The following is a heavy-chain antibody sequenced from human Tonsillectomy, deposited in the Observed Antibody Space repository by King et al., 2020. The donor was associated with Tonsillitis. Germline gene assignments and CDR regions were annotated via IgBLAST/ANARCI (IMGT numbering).Heavy chain of an antibody. J-gene: IGHJ4*02. CDR1: GFTFSSNA. Sequence: EVQLVESGGGLVQPGGSLRLSCAASGFTFSSNAMSWVRQAPGKGLEWVSGISGSGGSTNYADSVKGRFTISRASSKNTLYLQMNSLRAEDTAVYYCAKGVKYYLDSSEYYFDSWGQGSLVTVSS. CDR3: AKGVKYYLDSSEYYFDS. V-gene: IGHV3-23*04. CDR2: ISGSGGST. D-gene: IGHD3-22*01.